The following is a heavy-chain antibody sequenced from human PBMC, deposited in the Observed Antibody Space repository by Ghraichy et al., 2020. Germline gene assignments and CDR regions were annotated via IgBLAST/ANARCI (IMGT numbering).Heavy chain of an antibody. CDR2: IGSSTYT. Sequence: LNISCIASGFIFSDYYMSWIRQAPGKGPEWVSYIGSSTYTKYADSVRGRFTVSRDNARNSLDLQMSSLRAEDTAVYYCARGELDSVAAGYFDYWGQGTLVTVSS. D-gene: IGHD5-18*01. CDR3: ARGELDSVAAGYFDY. V-gene: IGHV3-11*05. CDR1: GFIFSDYY. J-gene: IGHJ4*02.